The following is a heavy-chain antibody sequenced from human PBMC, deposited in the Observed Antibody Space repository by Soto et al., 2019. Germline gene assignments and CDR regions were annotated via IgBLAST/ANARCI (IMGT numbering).Heavy chain of an antibody. D-gene: IGHD5-12*01. CDR1: GFSLSNARMG. V-gene: IGHV2-26*01. CDR2: IFSNDEK. Sequence: QVTLKESGPVLVKPTETLTLTCTVSGFSLSNARMGVSWIRQPPGKALEWLAHIFSNDEKSYSTSLKSRLTTARYTANSQVILTMTNMDPVDTATYSGERCGPRDGYLAYWGQGTLVTVSS. J-gene: IGHJ4*02. CDR3: ERCGPRDGYLAY.